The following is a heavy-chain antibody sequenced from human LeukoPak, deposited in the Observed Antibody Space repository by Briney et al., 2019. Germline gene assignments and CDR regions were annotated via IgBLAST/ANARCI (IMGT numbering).Heavy chain of an antibody. CDR3: ARGVTDYADHNWLDP. CDR2: IYSGGST. V-gene: IGHV3-53*01. D-gene: IGHD4-17*01. CDR1: GFSFSTNF. Sequence: GGSLRLSCAASGFSFSTNFMMNWVRQAPGKGFEWVSVIYSGGSTYYADSVKGRFSISRDNSKNTLYLQMNGLRAEDTAVYYCARGVTDYADHNWLDPWGQGTLVTVSS. J-gene: IGHJ5*02.